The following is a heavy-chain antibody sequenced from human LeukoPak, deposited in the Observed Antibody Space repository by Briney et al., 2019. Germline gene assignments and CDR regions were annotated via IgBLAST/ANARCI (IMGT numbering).Heavy chain of an antibody. J-gene: IGHJ4*02. CDR2: INPNSGGT. Sequence: GASVKVSCKASGYTFTGYYMHWVRQAPGQGLEWMGWINPNSGGTNYAQKFQGRVTMTRDTSISTAYMELSRLRSDDTAVYYCARDRSGSWYRPFDYWGQGTLVTVSS. V-gene: IGHV1-2*02. D-gene: IGHD6-13*01. CDR1: GYTFTGYY. CDR3: ARDRSGSWYRPFDY.